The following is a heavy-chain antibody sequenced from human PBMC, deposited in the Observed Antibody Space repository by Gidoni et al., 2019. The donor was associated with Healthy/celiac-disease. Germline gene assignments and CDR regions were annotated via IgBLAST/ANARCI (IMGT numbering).Heavy chain of an antibody. V-gene: IGHV3-9*01. CDR1: GFTFDDYA. Sequence: EVQLVESGGGLVQPGRSLRRSCAASGFTFDDYAMHWVRQAPGKGLEWVSGISWNSGSIGYADSVKGRFTISRDNAKNSLYLQMNSLRAEDTALYYCAKDMGDYWGQGTLVTVSS. CDR2: ISWNSGSI. D-gene: IGHD3-16*01. CDR3: AKDMGDY. J-gene: IGHJ4*02.